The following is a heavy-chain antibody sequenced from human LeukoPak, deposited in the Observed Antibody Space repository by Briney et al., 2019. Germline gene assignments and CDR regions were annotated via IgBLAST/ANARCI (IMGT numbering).Heavy chain of an antibody. D-gene: IGHD3-22*01. J-gene: IGHJ1*01. V-gene: IGHV3-7*03. Sequence: GGSLRLSCAASGFTFSNSWMNWFRQAPGRLEWVANINHDGSEKNYVDSVEGRFTITRDNTKKSLYLQMNSLGAEDTAVYYCARANYDSSGYHLQHWGQGTLVTVSS. CDR1: GFTFSNSW. CDR3: ARANYDSSGYHLQH. CDR2: INHDGSEK.